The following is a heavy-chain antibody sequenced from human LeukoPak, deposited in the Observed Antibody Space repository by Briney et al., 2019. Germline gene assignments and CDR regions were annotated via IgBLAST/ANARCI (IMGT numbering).Heavy chain of an antibody. CDR3: ARGSYCGGDCPDS. D-gene: IGHD2-21*02. V-gene: IGHV1-2*02. J-gene: IGHJ4*02. CDR1: GYTFNGYY. CDR2: INPKSGVT. Sequence: GASVKVSCKASGYTFNGYYLHWVRQAPGQGLEWMGWINPKSGVTNYALRFQGRVTMTRDTSISTAYMELSSLRFDDTAVYYCARGSYCGGDCPDSWGQGTLVTVPS.